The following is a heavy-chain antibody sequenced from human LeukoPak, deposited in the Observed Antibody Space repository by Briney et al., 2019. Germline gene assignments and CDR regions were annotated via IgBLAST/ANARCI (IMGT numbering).Heavy chain of an antibody. Sequence: SETLSLTCTVSGGSINNYYWSWIRQPPGKGLEWIGYIYYSGSTNYNPSLKSRVTISVDTSKNQFSLKLSSVTAADTAVYYCARDRDGYNFDYWGQGTLVTVSS. J-gene: IGHJ4*02. V-gene: IGHV4-59*01. CDR3: ARDRDGYNFDY. D-gene: IGHD5-24*01. CDR1: GGSINNYY. CDR2: IYYSGST.